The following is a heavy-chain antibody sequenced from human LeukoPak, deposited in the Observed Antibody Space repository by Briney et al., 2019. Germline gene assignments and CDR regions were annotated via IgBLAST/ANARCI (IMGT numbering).Heavy chain of an antibody. D-gene: IGHD2-15*01. Sequence: GSLRLSCAASGFTFSSYSMNWIRQPPGKGLEWIGEINHSGSTNYNPSLKSRVTISVDTSKNQFSLKLSSVTAADTAVYYCASLGGGSYYYYMDVWGKGTTVTISS. V-gene: IGHV4-34*01. CDR2: INHSGST. CDR1: GFTFSSYS. CDR3: ASLGGGSYYYYMDV. J-gene: IGHJ6*03.